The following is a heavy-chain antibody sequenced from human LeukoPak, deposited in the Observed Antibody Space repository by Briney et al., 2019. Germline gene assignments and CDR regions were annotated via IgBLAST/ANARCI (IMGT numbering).Heavy chain of an antibody. D-gene: IGHD3-22*01. CDR3: ARHGMYYYDSSGYPDAFDI. CDR2: IYYSGST. CDR1: GSSISSYY. Sequence: SETLSLTCTVSGSSISSYYWSWIRQPPGKGLEWIGYIYYSGSTNYNPSLKSRVTISVDTSKNQFSLKLSSVTAADTAVYYCARHGMYYYDSSGYPDAFDIWGQGTMVTVSS. J-gene: IGHJ3*02. V-gene: IGHV4-59*08.